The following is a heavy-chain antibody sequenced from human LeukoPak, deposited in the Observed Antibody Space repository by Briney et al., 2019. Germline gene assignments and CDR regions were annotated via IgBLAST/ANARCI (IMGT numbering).Heavy chain of an antibody. CDR1: GFTFSSHW. CDR2: INSDGSST. V-gene: IGHV3-74*03. Sequence: GGSLRLSCAASGFTFSSHWMHWVRQAPGKGLVWVSRINSDGSSTTYADSVKDRFTISRDNAKNTLYLQMNSLRAEDTAVYYCARDGREFGDLFDYWGQGTLVTVSS. J-gene: IGHJ4*02. D-gene: IGHD3-10*01. CDR3: ARDGREFGDLFDY.